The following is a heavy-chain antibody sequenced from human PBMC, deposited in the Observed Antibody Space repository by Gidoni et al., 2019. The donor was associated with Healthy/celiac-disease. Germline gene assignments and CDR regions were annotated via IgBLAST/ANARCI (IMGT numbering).Heavy chain of an antibody. CDR1: GGTFSSYT. CDR3: ARSGEYSSGWYDY. Sequence: QVQLVQSGAEVKKPGSSVKVSCKASGGTFSSYTISWVRQAPGQGLEWMGRIIPILGIANYAQKFQGRVTITADKSTSTAYMELSSLRSEDTAVYYCARSGEYSSGWYDYWGQGTLVTVSS. J-gene: IGHJ4*02. CDR2: IIPILGIA. D-gene: IGHD6-19*01. V-gene: IGHV1-69*02.